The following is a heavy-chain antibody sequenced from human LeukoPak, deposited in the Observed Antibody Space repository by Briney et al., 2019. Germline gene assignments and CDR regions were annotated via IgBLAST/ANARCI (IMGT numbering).Heavy chain of an antibody. CDR1: GFTFDDYA. Sequence: PGGSLRLSCAASGFTFDDYAMHWVRQAPGKGLEWVSGISWNSGSIGYADSVKGRFTISRDNAKNSLYLQMNSLRAEDTALYYCAKDISRLLLWFGELLEGPAFDIWGQGTMVTVSS. CDR2: ISWNSGSI. V-gene: IGHV3-9*01. CDR3: AKDISRLLLWFGELLEGPAFDI. J-gene: IGHJ3*02. D-gene: IGHD3-10*01.